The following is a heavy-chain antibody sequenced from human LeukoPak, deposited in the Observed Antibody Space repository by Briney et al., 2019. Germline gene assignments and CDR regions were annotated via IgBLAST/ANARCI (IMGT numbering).Heavy chain of an antibody. J-gene: IGHJ4*02. D-gene: IGHD3-22*01. CDR2: ISGGGGST. Sequence: PGGSLRLSCAASGFTFSSYAMSWVRQAPGKGLEWVSAISGGGGSTYYADSVKGRFTISRDNSKNTLYLQMNSLRAEDTAVYYCAKEEYYYDSSGYPRGYYFDYWGQGTLVTVSS. CDR3: AKEEYYYDSSGYPRGYYFDY. CDR1: GFTFSSYA. V-gene: IGHV3-23*01.